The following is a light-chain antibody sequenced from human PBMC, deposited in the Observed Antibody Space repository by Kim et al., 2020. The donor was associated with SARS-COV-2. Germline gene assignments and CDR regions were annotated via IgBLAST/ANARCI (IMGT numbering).Light chain of an antibody. J-gene: IGLJ3*02. V-gene: IGLV6-57*03. CDR3: QSYDSDNQGV. CDR1: SGSIASNY. CDR2: EDS. Sequence: NFMLTQLHSVSESPGKTVTISCTRSSGSIASNYVQWYRQRPGSAPTTVIFEDSQRPSGVPDRFSGTIDSSSNSASLTVSGLKTEDEADYYCQSYDSDNQGVFGGGTQLTVL.